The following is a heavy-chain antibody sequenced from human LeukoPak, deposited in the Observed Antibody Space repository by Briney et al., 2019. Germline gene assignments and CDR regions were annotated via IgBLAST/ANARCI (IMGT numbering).Heavy chain of an antibody. D-gene: IGHD2-2*01. Sequence: PGRSLRLSCAASGFTFSSYGMHWVRQAPGKGLEWVAVISYDGSNKYYADSVKGRFTISRDNSKNTLYLQMNSLRAEDTAVYYCARESRLSHRDDAFDLWGQGTMVTVSS. J-gene: IGHJ3*01. V-gene: IGHV3-30*03. CDR2: ISYDGSNK. CDR3: ARESRLSHRDDAFDL. CDR1: GFTFSSYG.